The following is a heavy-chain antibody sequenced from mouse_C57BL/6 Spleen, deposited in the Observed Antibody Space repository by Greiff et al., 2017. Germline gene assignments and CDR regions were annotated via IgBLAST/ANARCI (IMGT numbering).Heavy chain of an antibody. D-gene: IGHD2-3*01. V-gene: IGHV1-82*01. CDR1: GYAFSSSW. CDR2: IYPGDGDT. J-gene: IGHJ2*01. Sequence: QVQLKQSGPELVKPGASVKISCKASGYAFSSSWMNWVKQRPGKGLEWIGRIYPGDGDTNYNGKFKGKATLTADKSSSTAYMQLSSLTSEDSAVYFCAGDGYYYFDYWGQGTTLTVSS. CDR3: AGDGYYYFDY.